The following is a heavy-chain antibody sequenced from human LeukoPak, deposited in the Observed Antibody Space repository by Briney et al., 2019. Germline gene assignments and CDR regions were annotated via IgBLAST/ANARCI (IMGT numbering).Heavy chain of an antibody. CDR3: ARAGLYYDILTGARLNNGMDV. CDR1: GYTFTSYG. V-gene: IGHV1-18*01. CDR2: ISAYNGNT. Sequence: ASVKVSCKASGYTFTSYGISWVRQAPGQGLEWMGWISAYNGNTNYAQKLQGRVTMTTDTSTSTAYMELSSLRSEDTAVYYCARAGLYYDILTGARLNNGMDVWGQGTTVTVSS. D-gene: IGHD3-9*01. J-gene: IGHJ6*02.